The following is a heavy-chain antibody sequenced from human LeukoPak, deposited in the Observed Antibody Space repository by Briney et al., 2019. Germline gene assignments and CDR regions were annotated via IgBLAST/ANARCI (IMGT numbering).Heavy chain of an antibody. Sequence: SGGSLRLSCAASGFTFVNYGFHWVRQAPMKALEWVAFISYNGHQKYGDSVKGRFTISRDNSKSTLYLQMNGLRPEDTAVYYCARDPLDISRWANAFDIWGQGTIVTVSS. V-gene: IGHV3-30-3*01. CDR2: ISYNGHQ. D-gene: IGHD2-2*03. CDR3: ARDPLDISRWANAFDI. CDR1: GFTFVNYG. J-gene: IGHJ3*02.